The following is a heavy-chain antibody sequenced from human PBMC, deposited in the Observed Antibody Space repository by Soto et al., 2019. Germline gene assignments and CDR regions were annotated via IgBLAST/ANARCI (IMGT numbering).Heavy chain of an antibody. Sequence: VQLVESGGGVVQPGRSLRLSCAASGFTFSSYGMHWVRQAPGKGLEWVAVISYDGSNKYYADSVKGRFTISRDNSKNTLYLQMNSLRAEDTAVYYCAKDSSPYCTNGVCHFDYWGQGTLVTVSS. D-gene: IGHD2-8*01. J-gene: IGHJ4*02. CDR2: ISYDGSNK. CDR3: AKDSSPYCTNGVCHFDY. V-gene: IGHV3-30*18. CDR1: GFTFSSYG.